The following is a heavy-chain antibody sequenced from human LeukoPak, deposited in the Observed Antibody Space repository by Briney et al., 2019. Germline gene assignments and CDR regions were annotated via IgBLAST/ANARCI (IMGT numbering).Heavy chain of an antibody. J-gene: IGHJ6*02. CDR1: GYTLTDFY. CDR2: FNPEDGGT. D-gene: IGHD3-10*01. Sequence: ASVKVSCKVSGYTLTDFYMHWVRLAPGKGLEWMGGFNPEDGGTIYAQKFQGRVTMTEDTPTHTAYMDLNRLRPEDTAVYDCATDSYRGLYYYYCMDVWGQGTTVTVSS. CDR3: ATDSYRGLYYYYCMDV. V-gene: IGHV1-24*01.